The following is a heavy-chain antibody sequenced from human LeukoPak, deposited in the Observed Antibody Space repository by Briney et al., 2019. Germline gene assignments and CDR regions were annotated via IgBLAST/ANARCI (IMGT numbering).Heavy chain of an antibody. CDR3: AKDQGYYGSSGYYDY. CDR1: GFTFSSYA. CDR2: ISGSGGST. D-gene: IGHD3-22*01. V-gene: IGHV3-23*01. J-gene: IGHJ4*02. Sequence: GGSLRLSCAASGFTFSSYAMSWVRQAPGKGLQWVSAISGSGGSTYYADSVKGRFTISRDNSKSTLYLQMNSLRAEDTAVYYCAKDQGYYGSSGYYDYWGQGTLVTVSS.